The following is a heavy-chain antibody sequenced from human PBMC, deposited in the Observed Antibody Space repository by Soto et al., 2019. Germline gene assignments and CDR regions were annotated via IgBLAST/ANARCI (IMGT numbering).Heavy chain of an antibody. V-gene: IGHV3-74*01. J-gene: IGHJ5*02. CDR1: GFNFNFFW. Sequence: EVQLVESGGGLVQPGGSLRLSCAASGFNFNFFWMHWVRQAPGKGLVWVSRISGDGSTANYADSVKGRFTISRDNAENTLFLQMDSLRVEDTAVYYCVRDSPTNLEDADTVASWFDPWGQGTLVTVSS. D-gene: IGHD5-12*01. CDR3: VRDSPTNLEDADTVASWFDP. CDR2: ISGDGSTA.